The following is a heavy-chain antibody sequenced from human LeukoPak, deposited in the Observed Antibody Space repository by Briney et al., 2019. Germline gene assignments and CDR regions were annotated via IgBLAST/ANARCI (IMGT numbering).Heavy chain of an antibody. CDR2: ISAYNGNT. CDR3: AREYSGSYFYYYYYYMDV. V-gene: IGHV1-18*01. Sequence: ASVKVSCKASGYTFTSYGISWVRQAPGQGLEWMGWISAYNGNTNYAQKLQGRVTMTTDTSTSTAYMELRSLRSDDTAAYYCAREYSGSYFYYYYYYMDVWGKGTTVTISS. D-gene: IGHD1-26*01. J-gene: IGHJ6*03. CDR1: GYTFTSYG.